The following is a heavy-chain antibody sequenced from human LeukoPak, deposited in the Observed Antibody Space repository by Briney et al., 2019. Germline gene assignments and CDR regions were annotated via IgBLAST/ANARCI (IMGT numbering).Heavy chain of an antibody. Sequence: ASVKVSCKASGGTFSSYAISWVRQAPGQGLEWMGRIIPILGIANYAQKFQGRVTITADKSTSTAYTELSSLRSEDTAVYYCAXXXXXXXSGPTHYYYYYGMDVWGQGTTVTVSS. D-gene: IGHD5-12*01. CDR3: AXXXXXXXSGPTHYYYYYGMDV. J-gene: IGHJ6*02. CDR2: IIPILGIA. CDR1: GGTFSSYA. V-gene: IGHV1-69*04.